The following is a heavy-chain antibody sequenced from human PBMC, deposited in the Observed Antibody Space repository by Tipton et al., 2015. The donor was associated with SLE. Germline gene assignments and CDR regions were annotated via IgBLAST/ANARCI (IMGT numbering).Heavy chain of an antibody. CDR1: GDSVSSNTVA. D-gene: IGHD4/OR15-4a*01. J-gene: IGHJ3*02. CDR2: TYYRSVWYN. V-gene: IGHV6-1*01. CDR3: AREGNYGGLPRAFDI. Sequence: GLVKPSQTLSLTCAISGDSVSSNTVAWNWIRQSPSRGLEWLGRTYYRSVWYNDYAASVKSRITVNPDTAKNQFSLQLSSVTAADTAVYYCAREGNYGGLPRAFDIWGQGTMVTVSS.